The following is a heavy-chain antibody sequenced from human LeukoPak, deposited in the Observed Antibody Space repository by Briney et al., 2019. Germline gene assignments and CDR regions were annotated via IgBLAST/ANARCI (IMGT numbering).Heavy chain of an antibody. D-gene: IGHD3-10*01. CDR2: IYSGGST. Sequence: GGSLRLSCAASGFTVSSNYMSWVRQAPGKGLEWVSVIYSGGSTYYADSVKGRFTISRDNSKNTLYLQMNSLRAEDTAVYYCARSGLWFGELYFDYWGQGTLVTVSS. V-gene: IGHV3-53*01. J-gene: IGHJ4*02. CDR1: GFTVSSNY. CDR3: ARSGLWFGELYFDY.